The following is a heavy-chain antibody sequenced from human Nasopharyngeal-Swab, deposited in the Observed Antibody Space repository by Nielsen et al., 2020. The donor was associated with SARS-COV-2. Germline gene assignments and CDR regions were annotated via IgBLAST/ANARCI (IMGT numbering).Heavy chain of an antibody. CDR2: FDPEDGET. V-gene: IGHV1-24*01. Sequence: ASVPVSCKVSGYTLPELSMHWVRQAPGKGLEWMGGFDPEDGETIYAQKFQGRVTMTEDTSTDTAYMELSSLRSEDTAVYYCAMALMITPVTGMDVWGQGTTVTVSS. D-gene: IGHD3-16*01. J-gene: IGHJ6*02. CDR1: GYTLPELS. CDR3: AMALMITPVTGMDV.